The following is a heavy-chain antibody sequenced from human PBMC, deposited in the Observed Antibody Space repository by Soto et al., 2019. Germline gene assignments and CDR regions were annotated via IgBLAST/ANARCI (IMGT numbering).Heavy chain of an antibody. CDR2: IYPGDSDT. J-gene: IGHJ6*02. D-gene: IGHD5-12*01. Sequence: GESLKISCKGSGYSFTSYWIGWVRQMPGKGLEWMGIIYPGDSDTRYSPSFQGQVTISADKSISTAYLQWSSLKASDTAMYYCARRKNSGYDFWYYGMDVWGQGTTVTVSS. V-gene: IGHV5-51*01. CDR3: ARRKNSGYDFWYYGMDV. CDR1: GYSFTSYW.